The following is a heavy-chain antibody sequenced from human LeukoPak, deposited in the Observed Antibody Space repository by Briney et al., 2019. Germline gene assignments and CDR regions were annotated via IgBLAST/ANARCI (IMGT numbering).Heavy chain of an antibody. CDR1: GYSISSGYY. V-gene: IGHV4-38-2*02. CDR2: IYHSGST. D-gene: IGHD3-22*01. Sequence: SETLSLTCTVSGYSISSGYYWGWIRQPPGKGLEWIGSIYHSGSTYYNPSLKSRVTISVDTSKNQFSLKLSSVTAADTAVYYCARGVTMIGRLRFDPWGQGTLVTVSS. J-gene: IGHJ5*02. CDR3: ARGVTMIGRLRFDP.